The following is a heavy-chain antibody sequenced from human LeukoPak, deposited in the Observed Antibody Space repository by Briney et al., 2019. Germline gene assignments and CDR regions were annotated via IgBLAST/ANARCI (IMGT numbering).Heavy chain of an antibody. CDR3: ARHEQQLALDY. Sequence: SGTLSLTCAVYGGSFSGYYWSWIRQPPGKGLEWIGEINHSGSTNYNPSLKSRVTISVDTSKNQFSLKLSSVTAADTAVYYCARHEQQLALDYWGQGTLVTVSS. D-gene: IGHD6-13*01. CDR1: GGSFSGYY. CDR2: INHSGST. V-gene: IGHV4-34*01. J-gene: IGHJ4*02.